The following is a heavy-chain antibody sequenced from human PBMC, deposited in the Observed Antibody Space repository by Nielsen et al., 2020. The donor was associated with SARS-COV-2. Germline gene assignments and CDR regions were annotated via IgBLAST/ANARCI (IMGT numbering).Heavy chain of an antibody. J-gene: IGHJ6*02. CDR3: AKDLETVRGVIFDYYYYYGMDV. CDR1: GFTFDDYA. Sequence: GESLKISCAASGFTFDDYAMHWVRQAPGKGLEWVAVIWYDGSNKYYADSVKGRFTISRDNSKNTLYLQMNSLRAEDTAVYYCAKDLETVRGVIFDYYYYYGMDVWGQGTTVTVSS. CDR2: IWYDGSNK. D-gene: IGHD3-10*01. V-gene: IGHV3-33*06.